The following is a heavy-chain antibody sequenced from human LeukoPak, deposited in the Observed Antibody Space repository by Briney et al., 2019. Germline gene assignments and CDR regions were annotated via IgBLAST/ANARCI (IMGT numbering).Heavy chain of an antibody. Sequence: GGSVRLSCAASGFTFSSYAMSWVRQAPGKGLEWVSAISCSGGGTYYADSVKGRFTISRDNSKNTLYLQMNSLRAEDTAVYYCAKEYGDYDAFDIWGQGTVVIV. J-gene: IGHJ3*02. CDR2: ISCSGGGT. V-gene: IGHV3-23*01. CDR1: GFTFSSYA. D-gene: IGHD4-17*01. CDR3: AKEYGDYDAFDI.